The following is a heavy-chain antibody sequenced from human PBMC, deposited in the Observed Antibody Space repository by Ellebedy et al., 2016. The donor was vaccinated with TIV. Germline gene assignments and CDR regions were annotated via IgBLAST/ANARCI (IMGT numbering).Heavy chain of an antibody. V-gene: IGHV3-30*04. CDR2: ISDDGGRT. CDR3: ARPLPYYYDRTGYTMDV. CDR1: GFTFSRNS. Sequence: GGSLRLXXAASGFTFSRNSMHWVRQAPGKGLEWVAVISDDGGRTFYADSVAGRFTISRDNSKNTLYLQMNSLRAEDTAVYYCARPLPYYYDRTGYTMDVWGQGTTVTVSS. D-gene: IGHD3-22*01. J-gene: IGHJ6*02.